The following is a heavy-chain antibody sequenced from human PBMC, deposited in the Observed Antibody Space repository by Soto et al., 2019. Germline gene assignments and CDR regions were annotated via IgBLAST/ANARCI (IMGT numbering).Heavy chain of an antibody. CDR2: IFSNDEK. Sequence: QVTLKESGPVLVKPTETLTLTCTVSGFSLSNARMGVSWIRQPPGKALEWLAHIFSNDEKSYSTSLKSRLTSTKDTSKNQVVLTMTNMDPVDTATYYCARIHGSSWSYYYYGMDVWGQGTTVTVSS. J-gene: IGHJ6*02. CDR3: ARIHGSSWSYYYYGMDV. D-gene: IGHD6-13*01. CDR1: GFSLSNARMG. V-gene: IGHV2-26*01.